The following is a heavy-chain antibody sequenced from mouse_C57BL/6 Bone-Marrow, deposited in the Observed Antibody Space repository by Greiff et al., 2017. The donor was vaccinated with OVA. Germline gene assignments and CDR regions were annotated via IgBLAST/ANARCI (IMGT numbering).Heavy chain of an antibody. CDR2: IDPENGDT. J-gene: IGHJ2*01. CDR1: GFNIKDDY. CDR3: TSFREDY. Sequence: EVLRVESGAELVRPGASVKLSCTASGFNIKDDYMHWVKQRPEQGLEWIGWIDPENGDTEYASKFQGKATITADTSSNTAYLQLSSLTSEDTAVYYCTSFREDYWGQGTTLTVSS. V-gene: IGHV14-4*01.